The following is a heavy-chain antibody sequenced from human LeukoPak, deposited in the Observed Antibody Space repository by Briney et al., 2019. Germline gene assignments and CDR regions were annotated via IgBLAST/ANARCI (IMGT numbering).Heavy chain of an antibody. V-gene: IGHV4-39*01. CDR3: ARRYLWFEDY. D-gene: IGHD3-10*01. CDR2: IYYSGST. Sequence: SETLSLTCTVSGGSISSSSYYWGWIRQPPGKGLEWIGSIYYSGSTYYNPSLKSRVTISVDTSKNQFSLKLSSVTAADTAVYYCARRYLWFEDYWGQGTLVTVSS. CDR1: GGSISSSSYY. J-gene: IGHJ4*02.